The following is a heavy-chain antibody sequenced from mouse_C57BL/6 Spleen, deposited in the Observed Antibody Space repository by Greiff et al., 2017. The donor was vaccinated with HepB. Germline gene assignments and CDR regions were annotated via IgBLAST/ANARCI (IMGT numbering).Heavy chain of an antibody. CDR2: IDPEDGET. D-gene: IGHD2-10*02. V-gene: IGHV14-1*01. CDR1: GFNIKDYY. Sequence: EVQLQQSGAELVRPGASVKLSCTASGFNIKDYYMHWVKQRPEQGLEWIGRIDPEDGETEYAPKFQGKATMTADTSSNTAYLQLSSLTSEDTAVYYCTTKECMTDAIDYWGQGTAVTVSS. J-gene: IGHJ4*01. CDR3: TTKECMTDAIDY.